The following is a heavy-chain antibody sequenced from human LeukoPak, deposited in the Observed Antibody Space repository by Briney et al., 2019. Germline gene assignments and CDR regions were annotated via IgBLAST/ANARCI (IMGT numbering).Heavy chain of an antibody. V-gene: IGHV4-59*01. J-gene: IGHJ3*02. CDR3: ARAYYYGSGTFDI. D-gene: IGHD3-10*01. Sequence: SETLSLTCTVSGGSICPYYWSWVWHPPGTELECIGYIYYTGSTYYNPSLKSRVTISVDTSKNQFSLKLSSVTAADTAVYYCARAYYYGSGTFDIWGRGTLVTVSS. CDR2: IYYTGST. CDR1: GGSICPYY.